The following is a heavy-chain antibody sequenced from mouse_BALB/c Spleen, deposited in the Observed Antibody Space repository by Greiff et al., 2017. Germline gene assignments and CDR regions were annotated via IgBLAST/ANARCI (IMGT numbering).Heavy chain of an antibody. CDR3: ARGDGYDGDYFDY. J-gene: IGHJ2*01. V-gene: IGHV5-6-5*01. Sequence: EVKLMESGGGLVKPGGSLKLSCAASGFTFSSYAMSWVRQTPEKRLEWVASISSGGSTYYPDSVKGRFTISRDNARNILYLQMSSLRSEDTAMYYCARGDGYDGDYFDYWGQGTTLTVSS. CDR2: ISSGGST. CDR1: GFTFSSYA. D-gene: IGHD2-2*01.